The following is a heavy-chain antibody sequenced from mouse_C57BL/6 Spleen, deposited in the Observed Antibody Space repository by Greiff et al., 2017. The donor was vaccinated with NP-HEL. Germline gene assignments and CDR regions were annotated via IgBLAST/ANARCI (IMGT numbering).Heavy chain of an antibody. CDR3: ARDKTTVVARYFGV. J-gene: IGHJ1*03. D-gene: IGHD1-1*01. CDR1: GFTFSSYA. Sequence: EVKVEESGGGLVKPGASLKLSCAASGFTFSSYAMSWVRQTPEKRLEWVATISDGGSYTYYPDNVKGRFTISRDNAKNNLYLQKSHLKSEDTAMYYGARDKTTVVARYFGVWGTGTTVTV. V-gene: IGHV5-4*01. CDR2: ISDGGSYT.